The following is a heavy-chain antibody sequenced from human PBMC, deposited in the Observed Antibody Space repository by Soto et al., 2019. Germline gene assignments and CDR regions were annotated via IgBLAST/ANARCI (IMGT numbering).Heavy chain of an antibody. CDR3: TRLHFIAEPGINS. V-gene: IGHV3-73*01. Sequence: PGGCMTLSCAAAGWCFSEAGIHWVRPASGKGLEWVGRIRTKSNHYATAYAASVKGRFTISRDDSRNTAYLQMNSLETEDTAVYYCTRLHFIAEPGINSWGQGALVTVSS. J-gene: IGHJ4*02. D-gene: IGHD6-19*01. CDR1: GWCFSEAG. CDR2: IRTKSNHYAT.